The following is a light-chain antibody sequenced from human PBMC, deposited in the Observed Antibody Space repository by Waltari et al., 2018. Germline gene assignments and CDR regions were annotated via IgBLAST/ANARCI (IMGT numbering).Light chain of an antibody. J-gene: IGLJ2*01. Sequence: QSVLTQPPSVSGAPGQRVTISCTGSSSNIGAGYDVHWYQQLPGTAPKLLTYGTGNRPSGVPDRFSGSKSGTSASLAITGLQAEDEADYYCQSYDSSLSGYVVFGGGTKLTVL. CDR3: QSYDSSLSGYVV. CDR2: GTG. V-gene: IGLV1-40*01. CDR1: SSNIGAGYD.